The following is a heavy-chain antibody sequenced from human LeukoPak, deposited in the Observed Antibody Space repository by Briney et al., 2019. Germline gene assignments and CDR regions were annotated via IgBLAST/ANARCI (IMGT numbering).Heavy chain of an antibody. J-gene: IGHJ4*02. V-gene: IGHV4-39*01. D-gene: IGHD6-19*01. Sequence: SETLSLTFTVSGGSISNSSYYWGWIRQPPGKGLEWSGSIYYSGSTYYNPSLKSRVTISVDTSKNQFSLKLSSVTAADTAVYYCARHSRGNRWLVRYYFDYWGQGTLVTVSS. CDR2: IYYSGST. CDR3: ARHSRGNRWLVRYYFDY. CDR1: GGSISNSSYY.